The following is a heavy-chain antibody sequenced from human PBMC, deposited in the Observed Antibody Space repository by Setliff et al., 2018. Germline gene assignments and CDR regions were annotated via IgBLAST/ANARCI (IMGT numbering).Heavy chain of an antibody. J-gene: IGHJ5*02. D-gene: IGHD5-12*01. CDR1: GSSFSSFS. CDR3: ARDHDGSGYKRDWSDP. Sequence: GASVKVSCKASGSSFSSFSITWVRQAPGQGLEWMGWVSTYNGDTKYAQNFRGRVTMTTDMSTSTVYMELRTLRSDDTAVYYCARDHDGSGYKRDWSDPWGQGILVTVSS. V-gene: IGHV1-18*01. CDR2: VSTYNGDT.